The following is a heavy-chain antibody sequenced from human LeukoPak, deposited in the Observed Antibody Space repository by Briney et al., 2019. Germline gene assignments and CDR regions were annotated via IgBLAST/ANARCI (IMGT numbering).Heavy chain of an antibody. CDR1: GFTFSSYW. V-gene: IGHV3-74*01. J-gene: IGHJ4*02. CDR2: INSDESGT. D-gene: IGHD6-13*01. CDR3: ARDRGAAAGLDY. Sequence: GGSLRLSCAASGFTFSSYWMHWVRQAPGKGLVWVSRINSDESGTSYADSVKGRLTISRDNAKNTLYLQMNSLRAEDTAVYYCARDRGAAAGLDYWGQGTLVTVSS.